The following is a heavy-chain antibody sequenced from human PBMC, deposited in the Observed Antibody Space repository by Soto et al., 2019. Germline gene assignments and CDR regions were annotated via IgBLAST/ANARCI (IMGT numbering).Heavy chain of an antibody. CDR1: GFTFSSYG. CDR3: AKDGGYDILTGPGYYGMDV. D-gene: IGHD3-9*01. V-gene: IGHV3-30*18. CDR2: ISYDGSNK. J-gene: IGHJ6*02. Sequence: PGGSLRLSCAASGFTFSSYGMHWVRQAPGKGLEWVAVISYDGSNKYYADSVKGRFTISRDNSKNTLYLQMNSLRAEDTAVYYCAKDGGYDILTGPGYYGMDVWGQGTTVTVSS.